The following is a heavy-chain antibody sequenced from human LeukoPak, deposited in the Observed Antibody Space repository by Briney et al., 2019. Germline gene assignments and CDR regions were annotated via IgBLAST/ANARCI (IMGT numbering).Heavy chain of an antibody. D-gene: IGHD3-16*01. J-gene: IGHJ4*02. CDR1: GGSISSSSYY. CDR2: IYYSGST. CDR3: ARRTSGEVVTDY. V-gene: IGHV4-39*01. Sequence: SETLSLTCTVSGGSISSSSYYWGWIRQPPGKGLEWIGSIYYSGSTYYNPSPKSRVTISVDTPKNQFSLKLSSVTAADTAVYYCARRTSGEVVTDYWGQGTLVTVSS.